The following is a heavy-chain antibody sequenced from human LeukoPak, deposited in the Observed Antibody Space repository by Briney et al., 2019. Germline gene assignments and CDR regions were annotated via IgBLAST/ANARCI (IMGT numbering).Heavy chain of an antibody. CDR1: GFTFSSYG. CDR3: AKGSPNYYYYYMDV. V-gene: IGHV3-23*01. Sequence: PGGSLRLSCAVSGFTFSSYGMSWVRQAPGKGLEWVSAISGSGGSTYYADSVKGRFTISRDNSKNTLYLQMNSLRAEDTAVYYCAKGSPNYYYYYMDVWGKGTTVTISS. J-gene: IGHJ6*03. CDR2: ISGSGGST.